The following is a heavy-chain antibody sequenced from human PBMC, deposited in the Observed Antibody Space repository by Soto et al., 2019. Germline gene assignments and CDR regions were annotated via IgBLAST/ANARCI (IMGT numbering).Heavy chain of an antibody. CDR2: IYYSGST. D-gene: IGHD3-22*01. J-gene: IGHJ5*02. Sequence: SETLSLTCTVSGGSVSSGSYYWSWIRQPPGKGLEWIGYIYYSGSTNYNPSLKSRVTISVDTSKNQFSLKLSSVTAADTAVYYCARETYYYDRSGYWFDPWGQGTLVTVSS. V-gene: IGHV4-61*01. CDR3: ARETYYYDRSGYWFDP. CDR1: GGSVSSGSYY.